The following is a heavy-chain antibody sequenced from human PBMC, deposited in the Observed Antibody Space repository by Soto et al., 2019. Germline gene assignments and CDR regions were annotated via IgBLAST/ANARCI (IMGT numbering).Heavy chain of an antibody. CDR1: GYTFRSYG. D-gene: IGHD1-26*01. CDR2: ISAYSGNT. Sequence: ASVKVSCKASGYTFRSYGISWVRQAPGQGLQWMGWISAYSGNTDYAQRFQGRVTMTTDTSTSTASMELRSMSYDDTAVYYRARNPSGSNFDYWGQGTLVTVSS. CDR3: ARNPSGSNFDY. V-gene: IGHV1-18*01. J-gene: IGHJ4*02.